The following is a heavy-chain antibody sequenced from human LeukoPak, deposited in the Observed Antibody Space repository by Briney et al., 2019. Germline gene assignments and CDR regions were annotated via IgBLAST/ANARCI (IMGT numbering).Heavy chain of an antibody. CDR3: ARYSCDGSCHWYYMDV. J-gene: IGHJ6*03. CDR1: GVSITSRSYY. V-gene: IGHV4-39*07. D-gene: IGHD2-15*01. CDR2: IYYSGST. Sequence: TSETLSLTCPVSGVSITSRSYYWGWIRQPPGKGLEWIGNIYYSGSTHYNPSLKSRVTISVDTSKNQFSLKLSSVTAADTAVYYCARYSCDGSCHWYYMDVWGKGTTVTVSS.